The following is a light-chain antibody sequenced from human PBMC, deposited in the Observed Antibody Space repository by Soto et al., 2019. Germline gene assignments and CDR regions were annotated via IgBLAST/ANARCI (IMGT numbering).Light chain of an antibody. J-gene: IGKJ2*01. V-gene: IGKV2-24*01. Sequence: DIVMTQTPLSSPVTLGQPASISCRSSQGLVHSDGNTYLSWLQQRPGQPPRLLIYEISNRFSGVPDRFSGSRAGTDVTLKISRVEAEDVGIYYCMQATQFPYTFGQGTKLEIK. CDR3: MQATQFPYT. CDR1: QGLVHSDGNTY. CDR2: EIS.